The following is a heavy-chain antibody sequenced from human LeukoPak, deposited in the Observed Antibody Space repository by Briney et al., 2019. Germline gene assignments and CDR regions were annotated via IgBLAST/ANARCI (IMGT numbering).Heavy chain of an antibody. D-gene: IGHD3-22*01. CDR2: ISYSGST. J-gene: IGHJ4*02. CDR1: AGFISSDY. CDR3: ARDSDYYDSSGYGDY. V-gene: IGHV4-59*01. Sequence: KPSETLSLTCTVSAGFISSDYWSWIRQPPGKGLEWIGYISYSGSTNYNPSLRSRVTISVDTSKNQLSLKLTSVTTADTAVYYCARDSDYYDSSGYGDYWGQGTLVTVSS.